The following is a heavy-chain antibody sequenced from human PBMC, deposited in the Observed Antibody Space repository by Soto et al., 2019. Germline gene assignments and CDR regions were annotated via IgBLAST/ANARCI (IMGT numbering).Heavy chain of an antibody. CDR3: ARGVQQLAPYFGY. D-gene: IGHD6-13*01. Sequence: PGGSLRLSCAASGFTFSSYGMNWVRQAPGKGLEWVSYISSSSSTIYYAGSVKGRFTISRDNAQNSLYLQMNSLRDEDTAVYYCARGVQQLAPYFGYWGQGTLVTVSS. V-gene: IGHV3-48*02. CDR1: GFTFSSYG. CDR2: ISSSSSTI. J-gene: IGHJ4*02.